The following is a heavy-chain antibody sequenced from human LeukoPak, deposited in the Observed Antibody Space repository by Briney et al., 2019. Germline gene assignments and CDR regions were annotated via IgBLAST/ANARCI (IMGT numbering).Heavy chain of an antibody. J-gene: IGHJ5*02. CDR1: GFTFSIYA. Sequence: GGSLRLSCEASGFTFSIYAMSWVRQAPGKGLEWLSIMSGAGGRIEYADSIKGRFTISRDNSKNTLYLQMNSLRAEDTAVYYCAKVRITMVRGVIMNGGVRDWGPWFDPWGQGTLVTVSS. D-gene: IGHD3-10*01. CDR2: MSGAGGRI. CDR3: AKVRITMVRGVIMNGGVRDWGPWFDP. V-gene: IGHV3-23*01.